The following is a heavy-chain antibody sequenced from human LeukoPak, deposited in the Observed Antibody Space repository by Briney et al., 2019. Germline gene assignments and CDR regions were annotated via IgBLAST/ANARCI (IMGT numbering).Heavy chain of an antibody. Sequence: SETLSLTCTVSGGSISSYYWSWIRQPPGKGLEWIGYIYYSGSTNYNPSLKSRVTISVDTSKNQFSLKLSSVTAADTAVYYCARYSLTTVTTYNYYYYYMDVWGKGTTVTVSS. CDR3: ARYSLTTVTTYNYYYYYMDV. D-gene: IGHD4-11*01. J-gene: IGHJ6*03. CDR1: GGSISSYY. V-gene: IGHV4-59*01. CDR2: IYYSGST.